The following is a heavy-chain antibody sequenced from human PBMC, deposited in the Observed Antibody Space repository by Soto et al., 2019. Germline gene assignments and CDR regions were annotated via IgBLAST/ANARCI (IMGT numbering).Heavy chain of an antibody. CDR3: VNHDLYRFDS. CDR1: GGSITSNW. Sequence: QVQLQESGPGLVKPSETLSLTCAVSGGSITSNWWSWVRQPPGKGLEWIGEMHHSGSANYKSSLTTRVTRSVDKSKNQVSLKLTSVPAADTAVDYCVNHDLYRFDSWGQGTLVTVSS. J-gene: IGHJ5*01. V-gene: IGHV4-4*02. CDR2: MHHSGSA. D-gene: IGHD2-8*01.